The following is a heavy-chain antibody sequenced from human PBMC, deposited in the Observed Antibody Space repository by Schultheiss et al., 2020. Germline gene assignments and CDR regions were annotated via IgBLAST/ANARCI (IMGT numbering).Heavy chain of an antibody. D-gene: IGHD3-22*01. CDR3: AKDLSQVVVISY. Sequence: GGSLRLSCAASGFTFSSYSMNWVRQAPGKGLEWVSYISSSSSTIYYADSVKGRFTISRDNSKNTLYLQMNSLRADDTAVYYCAKDLSQVVVISYWGQGTLVTVSS. V-gene: IGHV3-48*01. CDR2: ISSSSSTI. CDR1: GFTFSSYS. J-gene: IGHJ4*02.